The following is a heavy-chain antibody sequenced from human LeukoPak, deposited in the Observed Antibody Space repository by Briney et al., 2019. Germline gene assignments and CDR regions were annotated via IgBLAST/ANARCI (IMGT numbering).Heavy chain of an antibody. CDR1: GGTFSSYA. J-gene: IGHJ3*02. Sequence: GASVKVSCKASGGTFSSYAISWVRQAPGQGLEWMGRIIPILGIANYAQKFQGRVTITADKSTSTAYMELSSLRSEDTAVYYCARFGNQKDAFDIWGQGTMGTVSS. V-gene: IGHV1-69*04. D-gene: IGHD1-14*01. CDR2: IIPILGIA. CDR3: ARFGNQKDAFDI.